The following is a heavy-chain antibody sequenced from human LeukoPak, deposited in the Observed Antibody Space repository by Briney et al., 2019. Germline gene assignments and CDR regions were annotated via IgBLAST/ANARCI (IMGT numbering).Heavy chain of an antibody. CDR2: IIPIFGTA. CDR1: GGTFSSYA. Sequence: SVRVSCKASGGTFSSYAISWVRQAPGQGLEWMGGIIPIFGTANYAQKFQGRVTITADESTSTAYMELSSLRSEDTAVYYCARDDCSGGSCYFDYWGQGTLVTVSS. D-gene: IGHD2-15*01. J-gene: IGHJ4*02. CDR3: ARDDCSGGSCYFDY. V-gene: IGHV1-69*13.